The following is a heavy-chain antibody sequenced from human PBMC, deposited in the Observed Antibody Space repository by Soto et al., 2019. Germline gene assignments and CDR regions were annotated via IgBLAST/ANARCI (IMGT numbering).Heavy chain of an antibody. CDR3: VKDGSSGWPYFDDMDV. V-gene: IGHV3-30*18. D-gene: IGHD6-19*01. CDR2: ILYDGSKK. J-gene: IGHJ6*02. CDR1: GFTFSSYG. Sequence: GGSLRLSCAASGFTFSSYGMHWVRQAPGKGLEWVAVILYDGSKKYYADSVRGRFTISRDNSKNTLYLQMSSLRAEDTALYYCVKDGSSGWPYFDDMDVWGQGTTVTVSS.